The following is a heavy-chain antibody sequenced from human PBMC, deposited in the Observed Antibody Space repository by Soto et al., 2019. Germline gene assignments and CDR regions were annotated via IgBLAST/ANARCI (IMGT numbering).Heavy chain of an antibody. D-gene: IGHD4-4*01. J-gene: IGHJ6*03. V-gene: IGHV3-23*01. Sequence: GGSLRLSCAASGFTFSSYAMSWVRQAPGKGLEWVSAISGSGGSTYYADSVKGRFTISRDNSKNTLYLQMNSLRAEDTAVYYCAKCFYSTVPYRLREGYYYMDVWGKGTTVTVSS. CDR2: ISGSGGST. CDR3: AKCFYSTVPYRLREGYYYMDV. CDR1: GFTFSSYA.